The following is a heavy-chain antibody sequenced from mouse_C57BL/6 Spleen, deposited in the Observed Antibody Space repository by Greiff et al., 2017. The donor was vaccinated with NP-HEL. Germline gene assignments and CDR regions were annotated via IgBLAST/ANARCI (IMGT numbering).Heavy chain of an antibody. V-gene: IGHV1-76*01. CDR3: ARGYYGSSYPFAY. CDR2: IYPGSGNT. J-gene: IGHJ3*01. D-gene: IGHD1-1*01. CDR1: GYTFTDYY. Sequence: LVESGAELVRPGASVKLSCKASGYTFTDYYINWVKQRPGQGLEWIARIYPGSGNTYYNEKFKGKATLTAEKSSSTAYMQLSILTSEDSAVYFCARGYYGSSYPFAYWGQGTLVTVSA.